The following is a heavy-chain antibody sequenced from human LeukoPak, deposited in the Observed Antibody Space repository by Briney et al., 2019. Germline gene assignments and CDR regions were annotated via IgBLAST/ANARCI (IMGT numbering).Heavy chain of an antibody. CDR1: GFTFSSYS. D-gene: IGHD6-13*01. J-gene: IGHJ5*02. Sequence: PGGSLRLSCAASGFTFSSYSMNWVRQAPGKGLEWVSSISSSSSYIYYADSVKGRFTISRDNAKNSLYLQMNSLRAEDTAVYYCARDSRGSSSWTSNWFDPWGQGTLVTVSS. CDR2: ISSSSSYI. CDR3: ARDSRGSSSWTSNWFDP. V-gene: IGHV3-21*01.